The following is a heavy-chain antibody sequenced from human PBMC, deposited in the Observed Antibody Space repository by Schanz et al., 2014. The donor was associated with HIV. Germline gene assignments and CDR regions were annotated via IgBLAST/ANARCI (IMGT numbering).Heavy chain of an antibody. CDR2: ISWNGGSI. J-gene: IGHJ4*02. Sequence: EVHLVESGGVVVQPGGSLRLACAVSGFTFDGYAMHWVRQAPGKGLEWVSGISWNGGSIGYADSVKGRFTISRDNAKNSLFLQMNSLRAEDTALYYCAKNALYGSGSYVFDYWGQGTLVTVSS. V-gene: IGHV3-9*01. D-gene: IGHD3-10*01. CDR3: AKNALYGSGSYVFDY. CDR1: GFTFDGYA.